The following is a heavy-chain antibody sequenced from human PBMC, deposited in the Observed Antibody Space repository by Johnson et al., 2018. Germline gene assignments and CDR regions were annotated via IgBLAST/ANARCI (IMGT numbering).Heavy chain of an antibody. CDR2: IKQDGSGK. D-gene: IGHD3-22*01. V-gene: IGHV3-7*01. Sequence: VQLVESGGGVVKPGRSLRLSCAASGFTFSSYWMSWVRQAPGKGLEWVANIKQDGSGKYYVDSVKGRFTISKDNAKNSLYLQMNSLRAEDTAVYYCAGERRRITMIVVVKASHGAFDIWGQGTMVTVSS. J-gene: IGHJ3*02. CDR1: GFTFSSYW. CDR3: AGERRRITMIVVVKASHGAFDI.